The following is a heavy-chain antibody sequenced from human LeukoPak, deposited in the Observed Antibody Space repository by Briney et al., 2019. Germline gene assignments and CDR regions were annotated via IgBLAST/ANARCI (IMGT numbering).Heavy chain of an antibody. V-gene: IGHV3-48*04. CDR2: LSSSSSTI. D-gene: IGHD1-14*01. J-gene: IGHJ4*02. Sequence: GGSLRLSCAASGFTFSSYSMNWVRQAPGKGLEWVSFLSSSSSTIFYAVSVKGRFTISRDNAKNSLYLQMNSLRAEDTAVYYCARDQVVEPYYFDFWGQGTLLTLSS. CDR1: GFTFSSYS. CDR3: ARDQVVEPYYFDF.